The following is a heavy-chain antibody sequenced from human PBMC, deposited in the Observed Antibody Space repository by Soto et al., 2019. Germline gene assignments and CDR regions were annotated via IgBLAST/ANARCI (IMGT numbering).Heavy chain of an antibody. Sequence: QVQLVESGGGVVQPGRSLSLSCAASGFTFSNFGMHWVRQAPGKGLEWVAVISSDGSDKYYSDSVKGRFTISRDNSKNTLFLQINSLRVEDTAVYYCAKGSEVARQELDYWGQGTLVTVSS. V-gene: IGHV3-30*18. D-gene: IGHD2-15*01. CDR3: AKGSEVARQELDY. J-gene: IGHJ4*02. CDR2: ISSDGSDK. CDR1: GFTFSNFG.